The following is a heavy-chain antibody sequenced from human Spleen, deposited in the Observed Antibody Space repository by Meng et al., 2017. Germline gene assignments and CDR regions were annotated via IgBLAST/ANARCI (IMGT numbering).Heavy chain of an antibody. CDR3: ARVHIAAAGPNAFDI. D-gene: IGHD6-13*01. Sequence: ASEVSCKASGYTFTSYGISWVRQAPGQGLEWMGWISAYNGNTNYAQKLQGRVTMTTDTSTSTAYMELRSLRSDDTAVYYCARVHIAAAGPNAFDIWGQGTMVTVSS. CDR1: GYTFTSYG. J-gene: IGHJ3*02. CDR2: ISAYNGNT. V-gene: IGHV1-18*01.